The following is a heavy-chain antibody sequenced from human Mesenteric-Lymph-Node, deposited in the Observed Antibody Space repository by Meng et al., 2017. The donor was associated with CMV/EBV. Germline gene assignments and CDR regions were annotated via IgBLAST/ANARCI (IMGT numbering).Heavy chain of an antibody. Sequence: GESLKISCAASGFTFSSYAMSWVRQAPGKGLEWVANINQDGSEKYYVDSVKGRSTISRDNAKNSLYLQMNSLRGEDTAVYYCARPSHGGAFDIWGQGTMV. D-gene: IGHD2-15*01. V-gene: IGHV3-7*01. CDR1: GFTFSSYA. CDR3: ARPSHGGAFDI. CDR2: INQDGSEK. J-gene: IGHJ3*02.